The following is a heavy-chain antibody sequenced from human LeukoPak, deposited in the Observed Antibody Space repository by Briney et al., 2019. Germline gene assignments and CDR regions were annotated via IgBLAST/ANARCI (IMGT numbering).Heavy chain of an antibody. CDR1: GFTFSSYA. J-gene: IGHJ5*02. Sequence: GGSLRLSCAASGFTFSSYAMSWVRQAPGKGLEWVSAISGSGGSTYYADSVKGRFTISRDNSKNTLYLQMNSLRAEDTAVYYCAKDLNWNYATHWFDLWGQGTLVTVSS. D-gene: IGHD1-7*01. CDR3: AKDLNWNYATHWFDL. V-gene: IGHV3-23*01. CDR2: ISGSGGST.